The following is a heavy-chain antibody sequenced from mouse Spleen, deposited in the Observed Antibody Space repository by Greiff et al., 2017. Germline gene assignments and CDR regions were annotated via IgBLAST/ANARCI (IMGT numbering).Heavy chain of an antibody. D-gene: IGHD2-4*01. CDR3: ARGGITTSFYAY. CDR1: GYAFSSSW. V-gene: IGHV1-82*01. J-gene: IGHJ3*01. CDR2: IYPGDGDT. Sequence: VQLQQSGPELVKPGASVKISCKASGYAFSSSWMNWVKQRPGKGLEWIGRIYPGDGDTNYNGKFKGKATLTADKSSSTAYMQLSSLTSEDSAVYFCARGGITTSFYAYWGQGTLVTVSA.